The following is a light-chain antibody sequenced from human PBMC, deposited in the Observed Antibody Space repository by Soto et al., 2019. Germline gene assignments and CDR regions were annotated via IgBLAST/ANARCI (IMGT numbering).Light chain of an antibody. CDR3: GSYAGSVPA. CDR1: SSDVGRYNY. Sequence: QSALTQPPSASGSPGQSVAISCTGTSSDVGRYNYVSWYQHHPGKAPKLIIYEVDKRPSGVPDRFSGSKSGNTASLTVSGLQAEGEADYYCGSYAGSVPAFGGGTKLTVL. CDR2: EVD. V-gene: IGLV2-8*01. J-gene: IGLJ2*01.